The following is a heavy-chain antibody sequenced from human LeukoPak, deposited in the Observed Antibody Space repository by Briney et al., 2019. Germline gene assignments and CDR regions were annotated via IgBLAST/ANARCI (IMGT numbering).Heavy chain of an antibody. V-gene: IGHV1-2*02. D-gene: IGHD2-2*01. CDR3: AVDPGYCSSTSCQVMYYFDY. J-gene: IGHJ4*02. CDR2: INPNSGGT. CDR1: GYTFTGYY. Sequence: ASVKVSCKASGYTFTGYYMHWVRQAPGQGLEWMGWINPNSGGTNYAQKFQGRVAMTRDTSISTAYMELSRLRSDDTAVYYCAVDPGYCSSTSCQVMYYFDYWGQGTLVTVSS.